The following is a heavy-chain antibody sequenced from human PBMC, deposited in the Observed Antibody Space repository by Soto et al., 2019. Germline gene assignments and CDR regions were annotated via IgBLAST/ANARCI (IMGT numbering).Heavy chain of an antibody. CDR2: INPICGGT. D-gene: IGHD2-15*01. J-gene: IGHJ5*02. CDR1: GYTFTGYY. CDR3: ARGPPPYCSGGSCYSMYNWFDP. Sequence: ASVKVSCKASGYTFTGYYMHWVRQAPGQGLEWMGWINPICGGTNYAQKFQGWVTMTRDTSISTAYMELSRLRSDDTAVYYCARGPPPYCSGGSCYSMYNWFDPWGQGTLVTVSS. V-gene: IGHV1-2*04.